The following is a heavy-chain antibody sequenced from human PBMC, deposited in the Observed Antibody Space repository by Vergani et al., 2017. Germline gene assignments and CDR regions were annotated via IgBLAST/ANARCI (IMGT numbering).Heavy chain of an antibody. D-gene: IGHD2-15*01. CDR1: GGSFNGYY. CDR2: INHSGST. J-gene: IGHJ6*02. Sequence: QVQLQQWGAGLLKPSETLSLTCAVYGGSFNGYYWSWIRQPPGKGLEWIGEINHSGSTNYNPSLKSRVTISVDTSKNQFSLKLSSVTAADTAVYYCARGLVVVAATYYYYYYGMDVWGQGP. V-gene: IGHV4-34*01. CDR3: ARGLVVVAATYYYYYYGMDV.